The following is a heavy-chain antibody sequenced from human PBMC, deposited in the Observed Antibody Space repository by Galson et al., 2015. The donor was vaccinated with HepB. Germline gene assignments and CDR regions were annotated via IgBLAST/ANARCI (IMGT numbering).Heavy chain of an antibody. J-gene: IGHJ4*02. D-gene: IGHD3-22*01. CDR2: ISYDGSNK. V-gene: IGHV3-30-3*01. CDR3: ARAEGVDYYDTSGYYTGSVDY. CDR1: GFTFTTYA. Sequence: SLRLSCAASGFTFTTYAMHWVRQAPGKGLEWVAVISYDGSNKYYADSVKGRFTCSRDNSKNTLYLQMNSLRAEDTAVYYCARAEGVDYYDTSGYYTGSVDYWGQGTLVTVSS.